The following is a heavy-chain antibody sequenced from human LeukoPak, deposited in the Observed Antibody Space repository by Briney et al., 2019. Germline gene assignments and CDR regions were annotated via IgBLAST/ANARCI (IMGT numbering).Heavy chain of an antibody. CDR2: IDKKTKNYET. CDR1: GFTFSDCS. D-gene: IGHD1-26*01. J-gene: IGHJ5*02. CDR3: TRDAGTYNWLDP. Sequence: GGSLRRSCAASGFTFSDCSIHWVRQASGKGLEWVGLIDKKTKNYETAYAASVRGRFTISRDDSQNTAYLQMYSLETEDTALYYCTRDAGTYNWLDPWGQGTLVTVSS. V-gene: IGHV3-73*01.